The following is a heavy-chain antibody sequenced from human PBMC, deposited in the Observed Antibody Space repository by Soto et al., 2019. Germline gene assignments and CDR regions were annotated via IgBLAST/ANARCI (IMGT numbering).Heavy chain of an antibody. CDR3: ARGQEGIVATH. V-gene: IGHV4-34*01. CDR2: VKDGGST. D-gene: IGHD5-12*01. Sequence: QVQLQQWGAGLLKPSETLSLTCTVNGWSLTGYYWSWIRQPPGKGLEWIGEVKDGGSTNYSPSLRGRVSISADTSKNHFSLRLNSVTAADTAVYFCARGQEGIVATHWDQGALVTVSS. J-gene: IGHJ4*02. CDR1: GWSLTGYY.